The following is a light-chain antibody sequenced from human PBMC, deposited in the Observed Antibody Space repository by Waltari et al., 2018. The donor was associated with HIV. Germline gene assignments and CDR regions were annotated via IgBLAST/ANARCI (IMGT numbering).Light chain of an antibody. V-gene: IGLV1-44*01. CDR1: SSNIGSNA. CDR2: STN. Sequence: QSVLSQPPSVSVTPGQKVTISCSGSSSNIGSNAVNWYRQLPGTAPKVLSYSTNQRASGVPARFSGAKSGTSASLGISGLRSEDEGDYYCATWDDSVSGPWVFGGGTRLTVL. CDR3: ATWDDSVSGPWV. J-gene: IGLJ3*02.